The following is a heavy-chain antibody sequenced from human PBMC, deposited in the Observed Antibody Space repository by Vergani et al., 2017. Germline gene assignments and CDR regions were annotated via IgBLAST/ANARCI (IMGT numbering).Heavy chain of an antibody. J-gene: IGHJ4*02. V-gene: IGHV4-4*02. CDR1: GGSISSSNW. Sequence: QVQLQESGPGLVKPSGTLSLTCAVSGGSISSSNWWTWVRPPPGKGLEWIGSIYYSGSTYYNPSLKSRVTISVDTSKNQFSLKLSSVTAADTAVYYCAREGIAARPLDYWGQGTLVTVSS. CDR2: IYYSGST. CDR3: AREGIAARPLDY. D-gene: IGHD6-6*01.